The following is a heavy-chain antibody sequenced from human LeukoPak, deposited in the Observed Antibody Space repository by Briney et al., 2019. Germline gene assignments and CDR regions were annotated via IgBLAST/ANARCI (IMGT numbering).Heavy chain of an antibody. J-gene: IGHJ3*02. CDR1: GFTFSSYA. Sequence: GGSLRLSCAASGFTFSSYAMSWVRQAPGKGLEWVSAISGSGGSTYYADSVKGRFTISGDNSKNTLYLQMNSLRAEDTAVYYCAGDYDYVWGSYRYGPTDAFDIWGQGTMVTVSS. V-gene: IGHV3-23*01. CDR3: AGDYDYVWGSYRYGPTDAFDI. CDR2: ISGSGGST. D-gene: IGHD3-16*02.